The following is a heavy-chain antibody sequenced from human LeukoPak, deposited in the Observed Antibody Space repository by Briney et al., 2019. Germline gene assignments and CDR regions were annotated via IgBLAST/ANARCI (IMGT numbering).Heavy chain of an antibody. Sequence: SETLSLTCTVSGGSISRYYWSWIRQPPGKGLEWIGYIYYNGNTNYNPSLKSRVTISVDTSKNQFSLMLTSVTAADTAVYSCAIHRYSYANFDYWGQGTLVTVSS. D-gene: IGHD2-8*01. CDR3: AIHRYSYANFDY. J-gene: IGHJ4*02. V-gene: IGHV4-59*08. CDR1: GGSISRYY. CDR2: IYYNGNT.